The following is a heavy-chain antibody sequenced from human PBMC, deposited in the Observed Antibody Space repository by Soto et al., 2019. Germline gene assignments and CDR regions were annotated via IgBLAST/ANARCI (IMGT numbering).Heavy chain of an antibody. J-gene: IGHJ4*02. Sequence: GGSLRLSCAASGFTFSSYGMHWVRQAPGKGLEWVAVISYDGSNKYYADSVKGRFTISRDNSKNTLYLQMNSLRAEDTAVYYCAKDLSLGPLYYDILTGSDYWGQGTLVTVSS. D-gene: IGHD3-9*01. CDR2: ISYDGSNK. CDR1: GFTFSSYG. V-gene: IGHV3-30*18. CDR3: AKDLSLGPLYYDILTGSDY.